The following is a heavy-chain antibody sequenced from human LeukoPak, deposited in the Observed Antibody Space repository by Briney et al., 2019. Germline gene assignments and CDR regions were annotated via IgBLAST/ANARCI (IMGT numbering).Heavy chain of an antibody. CDR3: AKDSEGELAVAGINLRYYYYGMDV. Sequence: GGSLRLSCAASGFTFPSYAMNWVRQAPGEGLEWEWVSSISTSGANTYYADSVRGRFTISRDNSKNTLYLQMNSLRAEDTAVYYCAKDSEGELAVAGINLRYYYYGMDVWGQGTTVTVSS. J-gene: IGHJ6*02. CDR2: ISTSGANT. V-gene: IGHV3-23*01. D-gene: IGHD6-19*01. CDR1: GFTFPSYA.